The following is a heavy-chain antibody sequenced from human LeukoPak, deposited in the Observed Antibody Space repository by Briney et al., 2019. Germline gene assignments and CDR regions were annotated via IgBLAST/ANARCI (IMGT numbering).Heavy chain of an antibody. V-gene: IGHV4-38-2*02. J-gene: IGHJ4*02. CDR2: IYHSGTT. D-gene: IGHD3-22*01. Sequence: SETLSLTCSVSNSSTSSDYYWGWIRQSPGKGLEGIGSIYHSGTTHYYPSLKNRVSMSIDTSRNQFSLQLTSVTAADTAVYYCARALYYYETSGYTFDSWGQGTLVTVSS. CDR1: NSSTSSDYY. CDR3: ARALYYYETSGYTFDS.